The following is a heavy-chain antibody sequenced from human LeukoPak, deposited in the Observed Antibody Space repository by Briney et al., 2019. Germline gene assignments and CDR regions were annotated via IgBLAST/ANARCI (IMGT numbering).Heavy chain of an antibody. CDR3: AKSRTRYWLLLVY. Sequence: PGGSLRLSCAASGFTFSSYGMHWVRQAPGKGLEWGAVISYDGSNKYYADSVKGRFTISRDNSKNTLYLQMNRLRAEDTAVYYCAKSRTRYWLLLVYWGQGTLVTVSS. V-gene: IGHV3-30*18. CDR1: GFTFSSYG. J-gene: IGHJ4*02. CDR2: ISYDGSNK. D-gene: IGHD3-22*01.